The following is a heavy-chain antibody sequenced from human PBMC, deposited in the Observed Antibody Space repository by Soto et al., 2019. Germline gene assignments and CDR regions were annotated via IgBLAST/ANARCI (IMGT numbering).Heavy chain of an antibody. D-gene: IGHD2-15*01. V-gene: IGHV4-59*08. J-gene: IGHJ4*02. CDR2: IYYSGRT. CDR1: GGSISSYY. Sequence: ASETLSLTCTVSGGSISSYYWSWIRQPPGKGLEWIGYIYYSGRTNYNPSLKSRVTISVDTSKNQFSLKLSSVTAADTAVYYCAIRSLVAAPYYFDYWGQGTLVTVSS. CDR3: AIRSLVAAPYYFDY.